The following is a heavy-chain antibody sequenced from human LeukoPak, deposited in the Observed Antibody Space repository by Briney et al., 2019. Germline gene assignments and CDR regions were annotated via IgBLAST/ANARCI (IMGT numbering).Heavy chain of an antibody. J-gene: IGHJ4*02. D-gene: IGHD3-10*01. Sequence: GGSLRLSCAASGFTFSSYSMNWVRQAPGKGLEWVSSISSSSSYIYYADSVKGRFTISRDNAKNSLYLQMNSLRAEDTAVYYCARHLRRGHHKFDYWGQGTLVTVSS. CDR3: ARHLRRGHHKFDY. CDR2: ISSSSSYI. V-gene: IGHV3-21*01. CDR1: GFTFSSYS.